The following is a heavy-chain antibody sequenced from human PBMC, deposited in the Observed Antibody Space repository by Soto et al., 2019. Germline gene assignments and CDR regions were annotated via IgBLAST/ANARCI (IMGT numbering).Heavy chain of an antibody. D-gene: IGHD3-22*01. Sequence: EVQLVESGGGLIQPGGSLRLSCAASGFTFSSNDMNWVRQAPGKGLEWVSLIYSGGSTYYADSVKGRFTISRDNSKNTLDLQKSRLRAEDTAVYYCATRPLLPGAPWGQGTMVTVSS. J-gene: IGHJ3*01. V-gene: IGHV3-53*01. CDR1: GFTFSSND. CDR2: IYSGGST. CDR3: ATRPLLPGAP.